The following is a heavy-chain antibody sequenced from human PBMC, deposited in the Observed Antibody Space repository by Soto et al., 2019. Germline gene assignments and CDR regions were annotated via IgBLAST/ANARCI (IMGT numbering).Heavy chain of an antibody. D-gene: IGHD4-17*01. J-gene: IGHJ6*02. Sequence: EVQLVESGGGLVQPGGSLKLSCAASGFTFSGSAMHWVRQASGKGLEWVGRIRSKANSYATAYAASVKCRFTISRDDSKNTEYLQMNSLKTEDTAVYYCTRLRYYGDYQFYYYGMDVWGQGTTVTVSS. CDR2: IRSKANSYAT. CDR3: TRLRYYGDYQFYYYGMDV. V-gene: IGHV3-73*02. CDR1: GFTFSGSA.